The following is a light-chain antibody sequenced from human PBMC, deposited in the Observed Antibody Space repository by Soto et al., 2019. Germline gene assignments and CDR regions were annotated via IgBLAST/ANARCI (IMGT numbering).Light chain of an antibody. V-gene: IGKV1-9*01. CDR2: DVS. J-gene: IGKJ4*01. CDR3: QKYDSYPLT. Sequence: DIQLPPSPSFLSASVGDRVTITCRASQGISSYLAWYQQKPGKAPKFLIYDVSTLESGVPSRFSGSGSGTEFTLTISSLQPEEFATYYCQKYDSYPLTVGGGTKVDIK. CDR1: QGISSY.